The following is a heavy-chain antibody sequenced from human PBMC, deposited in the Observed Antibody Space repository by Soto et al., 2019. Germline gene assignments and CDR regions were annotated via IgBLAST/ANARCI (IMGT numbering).Heavy chain of an antibody. CDR3: ARAHSTSSWARYYDNSAMDG. CDR2: INPNAGGT. J-gene: IGHJ6*01. CDR1: GYSFISYY. D-gene: IGHD6-6*01. V-gene: IGHV1-46*01. Sequence: ASVKVSCKASGYSFISYYLHWVRQAPGQGLEWMGIINPNAGGTSYAQKCQGRVTMTRDTSTSTVYMELSSLRSEDTAVYYCARAHSTSSWARYYDNSAMDGWG.